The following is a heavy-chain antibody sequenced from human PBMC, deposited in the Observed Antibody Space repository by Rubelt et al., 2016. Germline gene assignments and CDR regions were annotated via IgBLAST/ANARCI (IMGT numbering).Heavy chain of an antibody. CDR2: IRSKAYGGTT. CDR1: GFTFGDYA. V-gene: IGHV3-49*03. CDR3: TRVEDTAMVSTDYYYYGMDV. Sequence: GGGLVQPGRSLRLSCTASGFTFGDYAMSWFRQAPGKGLEWVGFIRSKAYGGTTEYAASVKGRFTISRDDSKSIAYLQMNSLKTEDTAVYYCTRVEDTAMVSTDYYYYGMDVWGQGTTVTVSS. D-gene: IGHD5-18*01. J-gene: IGHJ6*02.